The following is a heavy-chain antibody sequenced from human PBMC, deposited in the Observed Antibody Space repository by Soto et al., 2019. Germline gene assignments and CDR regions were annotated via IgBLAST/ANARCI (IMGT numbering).Heavy chain of an antibody. D-gene: IGHD7-27*01. J-gene: IGHJ3*01. CDR2: IGGTDGDSDGVP. CDR3: VKRGRNWGAFDF. CDR1: GFILNNYA. V-gene: IGHV3-23*01. Sequence: VQLLESGGDLGQPGGSLRLSCVASGFILNNYAMSWVRQAPGKGLEWVSNIGGTDGDSDGVPWYEDSVKGRFTISRDSSANTLFLHMDNLRAEDSALYYCVKRGRNWGAFDFWGQGTTVVVSS.